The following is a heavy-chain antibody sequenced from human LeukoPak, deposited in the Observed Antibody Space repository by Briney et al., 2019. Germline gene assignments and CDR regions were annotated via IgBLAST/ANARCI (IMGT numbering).Heavy chain of an antibody. CDR3: ARRWGYCSGGSCLRLNWFDP. CDR1: GGSFSGYC. Sequence: SETLSLTCAVYGGSFSGYCWSWIRQPPGKGLEWIGEINQSGSTNYNPSLKSRVTISVDTSKNQFSLKLSSVTAADTAVYYCARRWGYCSGGSCLRLNWFDPWGQGTLVTVSS. V-gene: IGHV4-34*01. CDR2: INQSGST. D-gene: IGHD2-15*01. J-gene: IGHJ5*02.